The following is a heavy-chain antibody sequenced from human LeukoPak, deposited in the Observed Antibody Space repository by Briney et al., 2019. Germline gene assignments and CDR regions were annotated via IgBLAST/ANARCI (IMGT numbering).Heavy chain of an antibody. V-gene: IGHV1-69*13. Sequence: ASVKVSCKASGGTFSSYAISWVRQAPGRGLEWMGGIIPIFGTANYAQKFQGRVTITADESTSTAYMELSSLRSEDTAVYYCARRILGYCSSTSCYGYWFDPWGQGTLVTVSS. CDR1: GGTFSSYA. J-gene: IGHJ5*02. D-gene: IGHD2-2*01. CDR3: ARRILGYCSSTSCYGYWFDP. CDR2: IIPIFGTA.